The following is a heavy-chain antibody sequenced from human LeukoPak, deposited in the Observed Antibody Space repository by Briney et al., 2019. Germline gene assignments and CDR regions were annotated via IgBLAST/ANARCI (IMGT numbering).Heavy chain of an antibody. Sequence: ASVKVSCKASGYSFTNYGISWVRRAPGQGLEWMGWISAYNGNTNYAQKLQGRVTMTTDTSTSTAYMELRSLRSDDTAVYYCARDKSGAGIQLWPDYWGQGTLVTVSS. CDR3: ARDKSGAGIQLWPDY. CDR1: GYSFTNYG. V-gene: IGHV1-18*01. J-gene: IGHJ4*02. CDR2: ISAYNGNT. D-gene: IGHD5-18*01.